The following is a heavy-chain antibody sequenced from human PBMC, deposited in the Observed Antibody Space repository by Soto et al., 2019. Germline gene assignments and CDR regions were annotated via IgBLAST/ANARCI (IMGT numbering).Heavy chain of an antibody. CDR1: GFTFSSYG. Sequence: PGGSLRLSCAASGFTFSSYGMHWVRQAPGKGLEWVAVIWYDGSNKYYADSVKGRFTISRDNSKNTLYLQMNSLRAEDTAVYYCAREPYSSGWYYFDYWGQGTLVTVSS. D-gene: IGHD6-19*01. V-gene: IGHV3-33*08. J-gene: IGHJ4*02. CDR2: IWYDGSNK. CDR3: AREPYSSGWYYFDY.